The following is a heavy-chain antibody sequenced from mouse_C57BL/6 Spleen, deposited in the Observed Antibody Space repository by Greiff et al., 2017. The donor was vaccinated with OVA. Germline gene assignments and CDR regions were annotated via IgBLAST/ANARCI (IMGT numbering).Heavy chain of an antibody. D-gene: IGHD1-1*01. CDR2: INPNNGGT. CDR1: GYTFTDYN. J-gene: IGHJ2*01. V-gene: IGHV1-18*01. Sequence: EVQGVESGPELVKPGASVKMPCKASGYTFTDYNMDWVKQSHGKSLEWIGDINPNNGGTIYNQKFKGKATLTVDKSSSTAYMELRSLTSEDTAVYYCARLGTVVAPFDYWGQGTTLTVSS. CDR3: ARLGTVVAPFDY.